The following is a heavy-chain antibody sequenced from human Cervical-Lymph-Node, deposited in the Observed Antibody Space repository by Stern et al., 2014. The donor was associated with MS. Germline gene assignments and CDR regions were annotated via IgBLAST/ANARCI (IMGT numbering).Heavy chain of an antibody. CDR1: VFSFRDYG. J-gene: IGHJ4*02. V-gene: IGHV3-30*18. CDR3: AKEGRGKSSGEFEY. CDR2: ISHDAIHK. Sequence: MQLVESGGGVVQPGRSLRLSCAASVFSFRDYGMHWVRQAPGKGLEWGSLISHDAIHKYYVDSVKGRFTISRDNSKNTLYLQMDSLRPEDTAVYFCAKEGRGKSSGEFEYWGQGNLVTVSS. D-gene: IGHD1-26*01.